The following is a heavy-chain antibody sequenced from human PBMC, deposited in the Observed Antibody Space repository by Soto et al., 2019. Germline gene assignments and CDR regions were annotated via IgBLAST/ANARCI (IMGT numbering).Heavy chain of an antibody. Sequence: QAQLVQSGAAAKQPGASVKVSCKASGYTFTDYALHRVRQAPGQGLEWMGWISVGNGNTGYSRKFQGRVTTDRDMSATTAYIEVSSLTSEDTAIYYCAREGAHYAPFDLWGQGTLVTVSS. D-gene: IGHD3-16*01. CDR2: ISVGNGNT. V-gene: IGHV1-3*01. J-gene: IGHJ4*02. CDR1: GYTFTDYA. CDR3: AREGAHYAPFDL.